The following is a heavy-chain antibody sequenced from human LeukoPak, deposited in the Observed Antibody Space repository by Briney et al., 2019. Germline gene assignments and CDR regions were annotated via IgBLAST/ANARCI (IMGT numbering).Heavy chain of an antibody. CDR3: ARLVIAAAGTKVEY. J-gene: IGHJ4*02. D-gene: IGHD6-13*01. Sequence: ASVKVSCKASGYTFTSYDINWVRQATGQGLEWMGWMNPNSGNTGYAQKFQGRVTMTRNTSISTAYMELSSLRSEDTAAYYCARLVIAAAGTKVEYWGQGTLVTVSS. V-gene: IGHV1-8*01. CDR1: GYTFTSYD. CDR2: MNPNSGNT.